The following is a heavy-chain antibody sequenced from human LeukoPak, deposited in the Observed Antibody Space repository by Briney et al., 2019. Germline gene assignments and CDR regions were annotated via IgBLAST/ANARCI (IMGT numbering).Heavy chain of an antibody. CDR2: ISGSGGST. D-gene: IGHD6-19*01. CDR3: AKGGSGWYLGFDY. V-gene: IGHV3-23*01. CDR1: GFTFSSYA. Sequence: GGSLRLSCAASGFTFSSYAMSWVRQAPGKGLEWVSAISGSGGSTYYADSVKGRFTISRDNSKNTLCLQMNSLRAEDTAVYYCAKGGSGWYLGFDYWGQGTLVTVSS. J-gene: IGHJ4*02.